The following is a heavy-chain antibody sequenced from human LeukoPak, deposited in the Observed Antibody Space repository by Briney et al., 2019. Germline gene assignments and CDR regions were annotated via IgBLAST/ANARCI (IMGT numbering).Heavy chain of an antibody. CDR2: ISAYNGNT. Sequence: GASVKVSCKASGGTFSSYAISWVRQAPGQGLEWMGWISAYNGNTNYAQKLQGRVTMTTDTSTSTAYMELRSLRSDDTAVYYCARDLYSYPDYWGQGTLVTVSS. V-gene: IGHV1-18*01. CDR3: ARDLYSYPDY. CDR1: GGTFSSYA. D-gene: IGHD5-18*01. J-gene: IGHJ4*02.